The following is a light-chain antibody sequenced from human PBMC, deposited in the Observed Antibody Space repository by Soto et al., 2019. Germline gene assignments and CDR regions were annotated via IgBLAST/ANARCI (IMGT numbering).Light chain of an antibody. CDR3: QMWDTSSDHVL. Sequence: SYELTQPPSVSVAPGQTARITCEGNNIGRKSVHWYQQKAGQAPVLVVYGDSDWPSGTPERISGSDSGNTATLTISGVEAGDEADYYCQMWDTSSDHVLFGGGTKLTVL. J-gene: IGLJ2*01. V-gene: IGLV3-21*02. CDR1: NIGRKS. CDR2: GDS.